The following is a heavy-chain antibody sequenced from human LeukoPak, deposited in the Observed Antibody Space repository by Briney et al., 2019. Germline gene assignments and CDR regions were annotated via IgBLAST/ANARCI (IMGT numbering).Heavy chain of an antibody. CDR1: GYTFTSYA. CDR2: INAGNGNT. V-gene: IGHV1-3*01. CDR3: ARGDSSGWYGAFDI. D-gene: IGHD6-19*01. J-gene: IGHJ3*02. Sequence: GASVKVSCKASGYTFTSYAMHWVRQAPGQRLEWMGWINAGNGNTKYSRKFQGRVTITRDTSASTAYMELSSLRSEDTAVYYCARGDSSGWYGAFDIWGQGTMVTVSS.